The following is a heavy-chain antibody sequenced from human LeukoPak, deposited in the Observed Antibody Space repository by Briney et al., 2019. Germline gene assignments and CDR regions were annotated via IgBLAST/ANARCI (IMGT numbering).Heavy chain of an antibody. D-gene: IGHD3-22*01. CDR2: ISGSGDRT. CDR3: AKRDNNDYYTGLHVFDI. J-gene: IGHJ3*02. Sequence: GGSLRLSCAASGFSFSSYAMTWVRQAPGKGPEWVSGISGSGDRTYYRDSVKGRLTISRDNSKNTVDLQMNSLRVEDTAVYYCAKRDNNDYYTGLHVFDIWGQGTLVIVSS. CDR1: GFSFSSYA. V-gene: IGHV3-23*01.